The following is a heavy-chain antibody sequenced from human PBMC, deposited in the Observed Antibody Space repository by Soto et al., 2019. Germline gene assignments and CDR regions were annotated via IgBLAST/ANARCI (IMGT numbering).Heavy chain of an antibody. CDR2: IWYDGSNK. CDR3: ARDMEAAGTIDY. J-gene: IGHJ4*02. CDR1: GFTFSSYG. D-gene: IGHD6-13*01. Sequence: ESGGGVVQPGRSLRLSCAASGFTFSSYGMHWVRQAPGKGLEWVAVIWYDGSNKYYADSVKGRFTISRDNSKNTLYLQMNSLRAEDTAVYYCARDMEAAGTIDYWGQGTLVTVSS. V-gene: IGHV3-33*01.